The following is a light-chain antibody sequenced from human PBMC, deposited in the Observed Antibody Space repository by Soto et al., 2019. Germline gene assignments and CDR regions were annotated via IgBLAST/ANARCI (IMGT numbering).Light chain of an antibody. CDR2: DAS. V-gene: IGKV1-5*01. Sequence: QVTQSPSTVSASLGDRVTITCRTSQSISNWLAWYQQKRRKAPSLLIYDASTLARGVPSRFSGSGSGTEYILTITNLQPEDVATYYCQSYINYSTFGQGTEVHI. J-gene: IGKJ1*01. CDR1: QSISNW. CDR3: QSYINYST.